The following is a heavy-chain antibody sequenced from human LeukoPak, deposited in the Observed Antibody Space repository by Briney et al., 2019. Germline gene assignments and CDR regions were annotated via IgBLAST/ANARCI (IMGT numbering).Heavy chain of an antibody. CDR1: GASISSYS. J-gene: IGHJ4*02. Sequence: SETLSLTCTVSGASISSYSWSWIRQPAGKGLEWIGRIYTSGTTNYNPSLKSRVTISVDTSKNQFSLKLSSVTAADTAVYYCARHAYGSGSYSLYYFDYWGQGTLVCVSS. D-gene: IGHD3-10*01. CDR3: ARHAYGSGSYSLYYFDY. CDR2: IYTSGTT. V-gene: IGHV4-4*07.